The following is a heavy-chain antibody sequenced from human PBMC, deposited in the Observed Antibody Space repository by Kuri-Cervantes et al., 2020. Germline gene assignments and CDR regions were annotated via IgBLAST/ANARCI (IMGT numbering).Heavy chain of an antibody. Sequence: GGSLRLSCAASGFTFSSYAMHWVRQAPGKGLEWVSAISGSGGSTYYADSVKGRFTISRDNSKNTLYVRMNSLRAEDTAVYYCAKGTYDSRGYYLDYWGQGTLVTVSS. CDR3: AKGTYDSRGYYLDY. CDR2: ISGSGGST. CDR1: GFTFSSYA. V-gene: IGHV3-23*01. D-gene: IGHD3-22*01. J-gene: IGHJ4*02.